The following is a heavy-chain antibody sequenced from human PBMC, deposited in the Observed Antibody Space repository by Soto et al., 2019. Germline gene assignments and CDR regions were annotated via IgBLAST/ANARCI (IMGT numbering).Heavy chain of an antibody. CDR3: ATAGRCARRGRFDP. CDR2: FDPEDGET. Sequence: APVKVSCKVSGYTLTELSMHWVRQAPGKGLEWMGGFDPEDGETIYAQKFQGRVTMTEDTSTDTAYMELSSLRSEDTAVYYCATAGRCARRGRFDPCGQRTLVTVPS. D-gene: IGHD2-8*01. J-gene: IGHJ5*02. V-gene: IGHV1-24*01. CDR1: GYTLTELS.